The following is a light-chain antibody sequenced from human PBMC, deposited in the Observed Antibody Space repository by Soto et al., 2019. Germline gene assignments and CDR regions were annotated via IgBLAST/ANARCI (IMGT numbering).Light chain of an antibody. J-gene: IGKJ1*01. CDR2: GAS. V-gene: IGKV3-20*01. Sequence: EIVLTQSPGTMSLSPGERATLSCRASQSLGSNYLAWYQQKPGQSPRLLIYGASTRATGIQDRFSGSGSGTDXTLXXSRLEPEDFAXXXXQHYGSLQMTFGQGTKVDVK. CDR1: QSLGSNY. CDR3: QHYGSLQMT.